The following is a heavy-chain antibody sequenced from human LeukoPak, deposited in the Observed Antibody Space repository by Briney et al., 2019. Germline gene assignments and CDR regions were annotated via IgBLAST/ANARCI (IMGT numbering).Heavy chain of an antibody. CDR2: IYPGDSDT. V-gene: IGHV5-51*01. CDR3: ARAGIAAAARFDY. CDR1: GYSFTSYW. J-gene: IGHJ4*02. Sequence: HGESLKISCKGSGYSFTSYWIGWVRQVPGKGLEWMGIIYPGDSDTRYSPSFQGQVTISADKSISTAYLQWSSLKASDTAMYYCARAGIAAAARFDYWGQGTLVTVSS. D-gene: IGHD6-13*01.